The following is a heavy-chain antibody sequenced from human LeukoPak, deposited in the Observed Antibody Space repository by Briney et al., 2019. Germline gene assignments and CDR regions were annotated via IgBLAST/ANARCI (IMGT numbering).Heavy chain of an antibody. CDR3: ARSAGHCSNGICFTDYYMDV. CDR1: GYSFTEHY. V-gene: IGHV1-2*02. CDR2: INCNSGDA. J-gene: IGHJ6*03. D-gene: IGHD2-8*01. Sequence: ASVKVSCKASGYSFTEHYIYWVRQAPGQGLEWVGRINCNSGDANSAQKFQGRVIMTRDTSVSTAYMDLSSVTSDDTAVYFCARSAGHCSNGICFTDYYMDVWGRGTTVTVSS.